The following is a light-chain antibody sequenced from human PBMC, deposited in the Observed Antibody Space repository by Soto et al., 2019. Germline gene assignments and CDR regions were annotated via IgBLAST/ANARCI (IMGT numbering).Light chain of an antibody. CDR2: AAC. CDR1: QSISSY. Sequence: DVQVTISASAVSSSVGARVTITCRASQSISSYLNWYQEKPGKAPMLLIYAACSVQSGVPPRFSGRGSGTDFTLTISILQPEDAVPYCCQQGNCPPIAFGQGTRLEIK. V-gene: IGKV1-39*01. CDR3: QQGNCPPIA. J-gene: IGKJ5*01.